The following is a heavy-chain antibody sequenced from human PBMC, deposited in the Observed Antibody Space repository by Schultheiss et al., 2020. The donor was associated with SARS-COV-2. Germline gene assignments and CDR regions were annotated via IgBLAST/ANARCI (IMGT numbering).Heavy chain of an antibody. CDR2: FDRSGRT. V-gene: IGHV4-34*01. D-gene: IGHD1-1*01. CDR3: ARGSRYKSNWHY. J-gene: IGHJ4*02. Sequence: SETLSLTCAVHGGSFNGYYWPWIRQTPGGGLEWIGDFDRSGRTNYNPSLKSRVTILVDTSKNQFSLNLTSVTAADTAMYYCARGSRYKSNWHYWGQGTLVTVSS. CDR1: GGSFNGYY.